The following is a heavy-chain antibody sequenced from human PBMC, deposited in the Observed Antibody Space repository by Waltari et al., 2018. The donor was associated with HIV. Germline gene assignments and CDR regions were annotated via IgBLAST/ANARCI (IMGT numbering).Heavy chain of an antibody. J-gene: IGHJ4*02. V-gene: IGHV3-7*01. D-gene: IGHD6-13*01. Sequence: EVRLVESGGGLVQPGGSLRLTCAASGFTLSGSWMTWVRQAPGKGLEGVANIKEDGSEIHYVDSVKGRFTISRDNAKNSLYLQMNSLRAEDTAVYYCARRQQLTDWGQGTLVTVSS. CDR2: IKEDGSEI. CDR1: GFTLSGSW. CDR3: ARRQQLTD.